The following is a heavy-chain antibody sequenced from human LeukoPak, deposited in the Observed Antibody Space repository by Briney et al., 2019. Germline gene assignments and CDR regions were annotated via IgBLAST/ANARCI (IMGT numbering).Heavy chain of an antibody. V-gene: IGHV3-7*01. J-gene: IGHJ4*02. CDR3: ARARPGPFDY. CDR1: GFTFSSYW. Sequence: GGSLRLSCAASGFTFSSYWMSWVGQAPGTGLEWVANIKQDGSEKYYVDSVKGRFTISRDNAKNSLYLQMNSLSAEDTAVYYCARARPGPFDYWGQGTLVTVSS. CDR2: IKQDGSEK.